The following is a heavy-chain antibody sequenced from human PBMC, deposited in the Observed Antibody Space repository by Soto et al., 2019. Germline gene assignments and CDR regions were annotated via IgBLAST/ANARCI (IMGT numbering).Heavy chain of an antibody. D-gene: IGHD3-3*01. Sequence: GASVNVSCKASGFTFTSSAVQWVLQARGQRLEWIGWIVVGSGNTNYAQKFQERVTITRDMSTSTAYMELSSLRSEDTAVYYCAADPTVYDFWSGYPNYYSYGMEVWGQGTTVTVSS. CDR3: AADPTVYDFWSGYPNYYSYGMEV. J-gene: IGHJ6*01. V-gene: IGHV1-58*01. CDR1: GFTFTSSA. CDR2: IVVGSGNT.